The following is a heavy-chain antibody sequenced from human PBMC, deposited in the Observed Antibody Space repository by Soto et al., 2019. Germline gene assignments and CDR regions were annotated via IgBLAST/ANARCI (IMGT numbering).Heavy chain of an antibody. J-gene: IGHJ4*02. CDR1: GFTFSSYA. D-gene: IGHD6-19*01. CDR3: ARAHSIRRAVTAHNDY. V-gene: IGHV3-30-3*01. CDR2: ISYDGSNK. Sequence: GGSLRLSCAASGFTFSSYAMHWVRQAPGKGLEWVAVISYDGSNKYYADSVKGRFTISRDNSKNTLYLQMNSLRAEDTAVYYCARAHSIRRAVTAHNDYWGQGTLVTVSS.